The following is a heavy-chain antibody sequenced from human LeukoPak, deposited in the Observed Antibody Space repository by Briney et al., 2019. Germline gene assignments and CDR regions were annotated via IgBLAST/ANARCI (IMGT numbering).Heavy chain of an antibody. CDR3: AREAPSGSYCPN. V-gene: IGHV1-69*06. D-gene: IGHD1-26*01. CDR2: IIPIFGTT. Sequence: GASVKVSCKASGGTFSSYAISWVRQAPGQGLEWMGGIIPIFGTTNYAQKFQGRVTITADKSTSTAYMELSSLRSEDTAVYYCAREAPSGSYCPNWGQGTLVTVSS. CDR1: GGTFSSYA. J-gene: IGHJ4*02.